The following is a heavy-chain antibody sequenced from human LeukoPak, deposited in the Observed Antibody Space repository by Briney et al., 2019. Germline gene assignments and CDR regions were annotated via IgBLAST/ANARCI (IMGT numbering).Heavy chain of an antibody. CDR1: GFTFSSYS. CDR3: ARAKWAGTTDNWFDP. Sequence: GGSLRLSCAASGFTFSSYSMNWVRQAPGKGLEWVSSISSSSSYMYYADTVKGRFTISRDNAKNSLFLEVNSLRAEDTAVYYCARAKWAGTTDNWFDPWGQGTLVIVSS. D-gene: IGHD1-1*01. CDR2: ISSSSSYM. V-gene: IGHV3-21*01. J-gene: IGHJ5*02.